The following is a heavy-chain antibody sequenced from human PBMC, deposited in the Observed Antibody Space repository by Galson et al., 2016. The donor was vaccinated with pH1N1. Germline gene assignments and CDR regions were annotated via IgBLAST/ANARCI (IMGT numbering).Heavy chain of an antibody. CDR3: ARSSYGDYVHWFDP. D-gene: IGHD4-17*01. CDR2: IYYSGST. Sequence: TLSLTCAVSGGSISSGAYYWSWIRQHPGKGLEWIGYIYYSGSTYYNPPLKSRVSISVYTSKNQFSLKLSSVTAADTAVYYCARSSYGDYVHWFDPWGQGTLVTVSS. V-gene: IGHV4-31*11. CDR1: GGSISSGAYY. J-gene: IGHJ5*02.